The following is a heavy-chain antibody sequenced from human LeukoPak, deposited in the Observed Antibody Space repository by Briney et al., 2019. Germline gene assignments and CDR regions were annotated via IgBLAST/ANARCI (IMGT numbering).Heavy chain of an antibody. Sequence: ASVKVSCKVSGHTLAELSMHWVRQAPGKGLEWMGGFDPEDGETIYAQKFQGRVTMTEDTSTDTAYMELSSLRSEDTAVYYCATYLLAAAGDADYWGQGTLVTVSS. V-gene: IGHV1-24*01. CDR2: FDPEDGET. D-gene: IGHD6-13*01. J-gene: IGHJ4*02. CDR1: GHTLAELS. CDR3: ATYLLAAAGDADY.